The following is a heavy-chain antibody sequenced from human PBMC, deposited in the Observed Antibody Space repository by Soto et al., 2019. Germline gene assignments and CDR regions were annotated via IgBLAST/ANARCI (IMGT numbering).Heavy chain of an antibody. D-gene: IGHD3-3*01. J-gene: IGHJ3*02. CDR2: INAGNGNT. CDR1: GYTFTSYA. Sequence: ASVKVSCKASGYTFTSYAMHWVRQAPGQRLEWMGWINAGNGNTKYSQKFQGRVTITRDTSASTAYMELSSLRAEDTAVYYCARDSITIFGVAHHPSFDIWGQGTEVTVS. CDR3: ARDSITIFGVAHHPSFDI. V-gene: IGHV1-3*01.